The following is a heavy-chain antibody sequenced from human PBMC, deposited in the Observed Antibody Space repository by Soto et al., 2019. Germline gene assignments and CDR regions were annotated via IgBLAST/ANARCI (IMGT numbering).Heavy chain of an antibody. Sequence: GDSRKICCHWSGYSFNTYWISWVVQVPGKGLEWMGRIDPGTSYSNYSPSFEGHVTISVDKSKSTAFLQWSSLKASDTAMYYCARHPTLHESRVWSGFDPWGQGTLVTVSS. CDR3: ARHPTLHESRVWSGFDP. CDR2: IDPGTSYS. V-gene: IGHV5-10-1*01. CDR1: GYSFNTYW. D-gene: IGHD3-3*01. J-gene: IGHJ5*02.